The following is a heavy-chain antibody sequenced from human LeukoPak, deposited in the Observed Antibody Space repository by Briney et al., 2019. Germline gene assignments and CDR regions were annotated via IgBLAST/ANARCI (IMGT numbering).Heavy chain of an antibody. Sequence: SETLSLTCTVSGGSINSYYWSWIRQPPGKGLEWIGYIYYNGRTNYNPSLKSRVTISVDRSKNQLSLKLSSVTAADTAVYYCARDVVAAAGTWDYWGQGTLVTVSS. V-gene: IGHV4-59*12. CDR3: ARDVVAAAGTWDY. CDR2: IYYNGRT. J-gene: IGHJ4*02. D-gene: IGHD6-13*01. CDR1: GGSINSYY.